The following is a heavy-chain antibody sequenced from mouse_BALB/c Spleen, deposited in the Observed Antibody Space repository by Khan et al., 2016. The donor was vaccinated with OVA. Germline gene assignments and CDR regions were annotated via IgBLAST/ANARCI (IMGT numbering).Heavy chain of an antibody. J-gene: IGHJ4*01. CDR1: GFSLTDYG. Sequence: QVQLKESGPGLVAPSQSLSITCTVSGFSLTDYGVSWIRQPPGKGLEWLGVRWGGGSTYYNSGLKSRLSISKDNSKSQVFLKMNSLQTDDTAMYYCAQPSCALYEAIVQWGQGTPVTVSS. D-gene: IGHD2-12*01. CDR3: AQPSCALYEAIVQ. V-gene: IGHV2-6-5*01. CDR2: RWGGGST.